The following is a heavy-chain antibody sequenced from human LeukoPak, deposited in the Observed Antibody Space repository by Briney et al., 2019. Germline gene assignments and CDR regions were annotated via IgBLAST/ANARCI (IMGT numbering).Heavy chain of an antibody. CDR1: GFTFSDYY. Sequence: GGSLRLSCAASGFTFSDYYMSWIRQAPGKGLEWVSYISTTATTIYYADSVKGRFTISRDNAKNSLYLQMNSLRAEDTAVYYCARVLDGSNDCWGQGTLVTVSS. D-gene: IGHD3-10*01. V-gene: IGHV3-11*01. CDR3: ARVLDGSNDC. CDR2: ISTTATTI. J-gene: IGHJ4*02.